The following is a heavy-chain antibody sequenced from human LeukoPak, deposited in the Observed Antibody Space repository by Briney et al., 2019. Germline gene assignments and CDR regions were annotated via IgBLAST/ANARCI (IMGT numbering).Heavy chain of an antibody. J-gene: IGHJ4*02. CDR2: ISSSGGTT. CDR3: AKDRKGWPTNFDS. V-gene: IGHV3-23*01. Sequence: PGGSLRLSCAASGFTFSTYAVNWVRQVPGKGLEWVSAISSSGGTTYYADSVKGRFGISRDNSKNTLYLQMNSLRAEDTAVYYCAKDRKGWPTNFDSWGQGTLVTVSA. D-gene: IGHD5-24*01. CDR1: GFTFSTYA.